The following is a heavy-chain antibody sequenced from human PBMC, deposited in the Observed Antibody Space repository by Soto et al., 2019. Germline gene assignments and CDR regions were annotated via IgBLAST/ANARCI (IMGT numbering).Heavy chain of an antibody. CDR1: GFTFSNAW. V-gene: IGHV3-15*07. Sequence: GGSLGLSCAASGFTFSNAWINWVRQAPGKGLEWVGRIKSKTDGGTTDFAAPVKGRFAISRDDSKNMVYLQMNSLKTEDTAVYYCTTDYYITIVIIRTDYCGHGTLVTVSS. D-gene: IGHD3-9*01. CDR3: TTDYYITIVIIRTDY. J-gene: IGHJ4*01. CDR2: IKSKTDGGTT.